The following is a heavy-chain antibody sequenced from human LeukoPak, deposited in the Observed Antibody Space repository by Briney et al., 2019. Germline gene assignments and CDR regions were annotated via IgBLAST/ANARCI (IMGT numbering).Heavy chain of an antibody. J-gene: IGHJ4*02. D-gene: IGHD3-22*01. CDR2: IYYSGST. Sequence: SETLSLTCTVSGGSISDNSYYWGWIRQPPGKGLEWIGSIYYSGSTYCNPSLKSRVTISVDTSKNQFSLRLSSVTAADAAVYHCARRGGDSSGNFDYWGQGTLVTVSS. CDR3: ARRGGDSSGNFDY. V-gene: IGHV4-39*01. CDR1: GGSISDNSYY.